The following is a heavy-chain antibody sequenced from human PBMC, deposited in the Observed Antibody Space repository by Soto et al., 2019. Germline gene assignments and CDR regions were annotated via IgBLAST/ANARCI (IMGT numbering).Heavy chain of an antibody. Sequence: EVQLVESGGGLVKPGGSLRLSCAASGFTFSSYSMNWVRQAPVKGLEWVSSISSSSSYIYYADSVKGRFTISRDNAKNSLYLQMNSLRAEDTAVYYCARDIDYYDSSGYSRDYWGQGTLVTVSS. CDR2: ISSSSSYI. J-gene: IGHJ4*02. V-gene: IGHV3-21*01. D-gene: IGHD3-22*01. CDR1: GFTFSSYS. CDR3: ARDIDYYDSSGYSRDY.